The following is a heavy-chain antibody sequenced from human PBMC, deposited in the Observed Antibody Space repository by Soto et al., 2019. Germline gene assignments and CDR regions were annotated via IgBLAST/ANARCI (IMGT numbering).Heavy chain of an antibody. Sequence: QVQLQESGPGLVKPSGTLSLTCSVSGGSVSSDAYYWSWIRQPPGKTLEWIGFILSGGGTSTNPSLRSRLSIAVDTSRNQFSLRLTSVTASDTCVYCCATGFSSGWYVDSWGRGTLVTVSS. CDR3: ATGFSSGWYVDS. J-gene: IGHJ4*02. CDR2: ILSGGGT. V-gene: IGHV4-61*08. D-gene: IGHD6-19*01. CDR1: GGSVSSDAYY.